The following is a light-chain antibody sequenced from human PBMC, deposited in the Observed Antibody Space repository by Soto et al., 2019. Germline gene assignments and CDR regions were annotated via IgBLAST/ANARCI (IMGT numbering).Light chain of an antibody. CDR3: QQHNNWPPIT. CDR1: QSVRSY. Sequence: EIVLTQSPGTLSLSPGERATLSCRASQSVRSYLAWYQQKPGQAPRLLMYGSSIRATGIPARFSGSGSGTEFTLTISSLQSEDFAVYYCQQHNNWPPITFGQGTRLEIK. J-gene: IGKJ5*01. CDR2: GSS. V-gene: IGKV3-15*01.